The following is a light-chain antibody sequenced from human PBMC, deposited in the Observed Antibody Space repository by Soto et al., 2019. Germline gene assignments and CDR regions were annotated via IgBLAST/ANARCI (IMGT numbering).Light chain of an antibody. CDR1: SSDVGNYNY. J-gene: IGLJ1*01. CDR3: SSYTSSTTLYV. Sequence: QSALTQHASVSGSPGQSITISCTGTSSDVGNYNYVSWYQQHPGKAPKLIIYDVSNRPSGVSNRFSGSKSGNTASLTISGLQAEDEADYYCSSYTSSTTLYVFGTGTKVTVL. V-gene: IGLV2-14*03. CDR2: DVS.